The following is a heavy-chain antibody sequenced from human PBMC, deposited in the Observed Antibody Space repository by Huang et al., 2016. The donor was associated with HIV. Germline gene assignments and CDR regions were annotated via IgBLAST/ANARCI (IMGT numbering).Heavy chain of an antibody. CDR3: ARTAYSYGFRQGYNWFDP. J-gene: IGHJ5*02. Sequence: QVLLVQSGAEVRKPGSSVKVSCKAFGGTFSSYAISWVRQAPGQGLEWMGGIIPIFGTANYTQKCQGRVTITVDESTNTGYMELTRLTSEDTAVYYCARTAYSYGFRQGYNWFDPWGQGTPVTVSS. V-gene: IGHV1-69*13. CDR2: IIPIFGTA. CDR1: GGTFSSYA. D-gene: IGHD5-18*01.